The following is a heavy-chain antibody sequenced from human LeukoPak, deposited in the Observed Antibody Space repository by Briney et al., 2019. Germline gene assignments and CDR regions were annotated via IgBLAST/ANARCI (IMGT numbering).Heavy chain of an antibody. V-gene: IGHV3-21*01. Sequence: GGSLRLSCAASRFTFRTYNMNWVRQAPGKGLEWVSFISKTSTNIYYGDSVKGRFTISRDNAKNSIHLQMGSLRVEDTAVYYCVRGDGDLFDFWGQGTLVSVSS. J-gene: IGHJ4*02. CDR2: ISKTSTNI. D-gene: IGHD4-17*01. CDR3: VRGDGDLFDF. CDR1: RFTFRTYN.